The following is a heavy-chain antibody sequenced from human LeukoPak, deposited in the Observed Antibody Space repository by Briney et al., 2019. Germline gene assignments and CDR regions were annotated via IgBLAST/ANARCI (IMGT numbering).Heavy chain of an antibody. CDR2: ISGDGGST. CDR3: AQDKGTLVDAFDI. D-gene: IGHD1-14*01. V-gene: IGHV3-43*02. CDR1: GFTFDDYA. Sequence: TGGSLRLSCAASGFTFDDYAMHWVRQAPGKGLEWVSLISGDGGSTYYADSVKGRFTISRDNSKNSLYLQMNSLRTEDTALYYCAQDKGTLVDAFDIWGQGTMVTVSS. J-gene: IGHJ3*02.